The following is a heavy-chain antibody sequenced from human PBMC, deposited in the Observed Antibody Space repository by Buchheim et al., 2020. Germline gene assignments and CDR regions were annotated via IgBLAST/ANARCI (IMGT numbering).Heavy chain of an antibody. D-gene: IGHD3-10*01. J-gene: IGHJ6*02. Sequence: EVQLVESGGDLVKPEGSLRLSCAASGFTFSNAWMNWVRQAPGKGLEWVGRIKSKTDGGTTDYAAPVKGRFTISRADSKHTLYLQMNSLKAEDTAVYYCTTVVVRGVPQNDYYYGMDVWGQGTT. V-gene: IGHV3-15*07. CDR1: GFTFSNAW. CDR3: TTVVVRGVPQNDYYYGMDV. CDR2: IKSKTDGGTT.